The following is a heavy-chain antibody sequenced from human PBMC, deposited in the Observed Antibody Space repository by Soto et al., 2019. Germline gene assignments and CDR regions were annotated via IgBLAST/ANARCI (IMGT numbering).Heavy chain of an antibody. CDR3: ASEGYGSGSYHFDY. Sequence: SETLSLTCTVSGGSISGSGYYWGWIRQPPGKGLEWIGSIYYSGSTYYNPSLKSRVTISVDTSKNQFSLKLSSVTAADTAVYYCASEGYGSGSYHFDYWGQGTLVTVSS. V-gene: IGHV4-39*01. J-gene: IGHJ4*02. CDR2: IYYSGST. CDR1: GGSISGSGYY. D-gene: IGHD3-10*01.